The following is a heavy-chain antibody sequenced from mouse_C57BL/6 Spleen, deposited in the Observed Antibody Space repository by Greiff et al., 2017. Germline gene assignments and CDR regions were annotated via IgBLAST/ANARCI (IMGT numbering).Heavy chain of an antibody. D-gene: IGHD2-4*01. Sequence: EVKLVESGEGLVKPGGSLKLSCAASGFTFSSYAMSWVRQTPEKRLEWVAYISSGGDYIYYADTVKGRFTISRDNARNTLYLQMSSLKSEDTAMYYCTRADDYDGGGYAMDYWGQGTSVTVSS. CDR2: ISSGGDYI. CDR1: GFTFSSYA. CDR3: TRADDYDGGGYAMDY. J-gene: IGHJ4*01. V-gene: IGHV5-9-1*02.